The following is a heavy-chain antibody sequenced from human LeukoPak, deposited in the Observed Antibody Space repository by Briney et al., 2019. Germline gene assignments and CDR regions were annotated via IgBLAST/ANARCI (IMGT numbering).Heavy chain of an antibody. CDR2: ISAYNGKT. J-gene: IGHJ3*02. CDR3: ARERGVAGTTFDI. V-gene: IGHV1-18*04. CDR1: GYTFNSYG. D-gene: IGHD6-19*01. Sequence: ASVKVSCKASGYTFNSYGVSWMRQAPGQGLVWMGWISAYNGKTSHAQKFQGRVTMTTDTSTNTAYMELRSLRSVDTAVYYCARERGVAGTTFDIWGQGTMVTVSS.